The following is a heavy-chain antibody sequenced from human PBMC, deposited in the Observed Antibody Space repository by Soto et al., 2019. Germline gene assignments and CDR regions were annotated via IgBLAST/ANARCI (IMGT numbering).Heavy chain of an antibody. D-gene: IGHD3-10*01. CDR1: GGTFSSYA. V-gene: IGHV1-69*13. CDR2: IIPIFGTA. CDR3: ATKPEFPSAFDI. Sequence: ASVKVSCKASGGTFSSYAISWVRQAPGQGLEWMGGIIPIFGTANYAQKFQGRVTITADESTSTAYMELSSLRSEDTAVYYCATKPEFPSAFDIWGQGTMVTVSS. J-gene: IGHJ3*02.